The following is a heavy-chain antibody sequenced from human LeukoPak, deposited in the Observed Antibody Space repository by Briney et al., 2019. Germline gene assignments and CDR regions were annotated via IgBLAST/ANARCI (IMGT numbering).Heavy chain of an antibody. Sequence: KPGGSLRLSCAASGFTFSDYYMSWIRQAPGKRLEWVSYISSSGSTIYYADSVRGRFTISRDNAKNSLYLQMNSLRAEDTAVYYCAKMTGMITFGGVRLDYWGQGTLVTVSS. CDR1: GFTFSDYY. V-gene: IGHV3-11*01. CDR2: ISSSGSTI. D-gene: IGHD3-16*01. J-gene: IGHJ4*02. CDR3: AKMTGMITFGGVRLDY.